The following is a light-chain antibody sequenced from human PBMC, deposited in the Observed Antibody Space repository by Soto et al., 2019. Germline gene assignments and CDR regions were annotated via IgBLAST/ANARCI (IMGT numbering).Light chain of an antibody. Sequence: IVLTQSPGTLSLAPGERATLSFRPIQGVSGSYLAWYQQKPGQALRLPIYGESSRATGSPDRFSGRGSGTDFPLADNRLESEDFAVYYCQQYGSSPSITFGQGTRLEI. J-gene: IGKJ5*01. V-gene: IGKV3-20*01. CDR2: GES. CDR1: QGVSGSY. CDR3: QQYGSSPSIT.